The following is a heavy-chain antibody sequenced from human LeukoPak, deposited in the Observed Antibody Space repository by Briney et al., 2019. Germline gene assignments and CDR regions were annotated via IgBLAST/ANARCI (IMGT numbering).Heavy chain of an antibody. V-gene: IGHV3-11*01. CDR1: GFNFGGYY. D-gene: IGHD4-17*01. J-gene: IGHJ4*02. Sequence: GGSLRLSCIASGFNFGGYYMGWIPRAPAGGLEWVSYISDDSYRTPYGHSVKGRFTISRDNAKNSLDLQMDNLRVEDTAVYYCARARGLGIGAHFDYWGQGTLVTVSS. CDR3: ARARGLGIGAHFDY. CDR2: ISDDSYRT.